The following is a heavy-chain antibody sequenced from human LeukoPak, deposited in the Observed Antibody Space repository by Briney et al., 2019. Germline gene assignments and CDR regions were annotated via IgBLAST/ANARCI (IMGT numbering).Heavy chain of an antibody. D-gene: IGHD6-13*01. J-gene: IGHJ3*02. V-gene: IGHV4-30-2*01. CDR3: ARRYSSSSYSAFDI. CDR1: GGSISSGGYY. Sequence: PSQTLSLTCTVSGGSISSGGYYWSWIRQPPGKGLEWIGYIYHSGSTNYNPSLKSRVTISVDTSKNQFSLKLSSVTAADTAVYYCARRYSSSSYSAFDIWGQGTMVTVSS. CDR2: IYHSGST.